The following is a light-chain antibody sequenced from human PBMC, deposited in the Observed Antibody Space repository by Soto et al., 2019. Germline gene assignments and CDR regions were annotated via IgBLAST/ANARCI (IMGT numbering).Light chain of an antibody. V-gene: IGLV2-14*01. J-gene: IGLJ2*01. CDR2: AVT. CDR1: ATDVGAYNY. Sequence: QSVLTQPASVSGSPGQSITISCTGTATDVGAYNYVSWYQQHPGRAPKLIIYAVTDRPSGVADRFSGSKSGDTASLTISGLQAEDEAHYNCSSFTSSTTLLFGGGTKVTVL. CDR3: SSFTSSTTLL.